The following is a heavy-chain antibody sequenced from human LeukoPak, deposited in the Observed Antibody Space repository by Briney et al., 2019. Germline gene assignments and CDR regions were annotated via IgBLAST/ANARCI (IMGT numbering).Heavy chain of an antibody. J-gene: IGHJ4*02. CDR3: ARTGVVKYYYDSSGYYYEV. CDR1: GGSISSGSYY. CDR2: IYTSGST. Sequence: TSQTLSLTCTVSGGSISSGSYYWSWIRQPAGKGLEWIGRIYTSGSTNYNPSLKSRVTISVDTSKNQFSLKLSSVTAADPAVYYCARTGVVKYYYDSSGYYYEVWGQGTLVTVSS. V-gene: IGHV4-61*02. D-gene: IGHD3-22*01.